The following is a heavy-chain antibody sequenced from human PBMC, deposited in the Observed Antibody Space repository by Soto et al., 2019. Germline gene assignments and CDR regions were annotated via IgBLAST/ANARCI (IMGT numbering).Heavy chain of an antibody. CDR1: GGSISSGGYY. CDR3: ARSYYDFWSGYYTKPKYYFDY. V-gene: IGHV4-31*03. D-gene: IGHD3-3*01. Sequence: PSETLSLTCTVSGGSISSGGYYWSWIRQHPGKGLEWIGYIYYSGSTYYNPPLKSRVTISVDTSKNQFSLKLSSVTAADTAVYYCARSYYDFWSGYYTKPKYYFDYWGQGTLVTVSS. J-gene: IGHJ4*02. CDR2: IYYSGST.